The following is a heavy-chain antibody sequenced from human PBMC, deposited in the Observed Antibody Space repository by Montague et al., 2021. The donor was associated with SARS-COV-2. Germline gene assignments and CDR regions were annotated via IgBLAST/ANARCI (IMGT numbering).Heavy chain of an antibody. V-gene: IGHV3-21*01. CDR2: ISATGSYI. J-gene: IGHJ4*02. D-gene: IGHD6-25*01. Sequence: YRRLSCAASGLSFSDYDMNWFRQAPGKGLEWVSSISATGSYIYYGDSVKGRFAISRDNAKKSLYLQMDSLRAEDTAVYYCAADPEVQKHRLAHFDYWGQGTLVTVSS. CDR1: GLSFSDYD. CDR3: AADPEVQKHRLAHFDY.